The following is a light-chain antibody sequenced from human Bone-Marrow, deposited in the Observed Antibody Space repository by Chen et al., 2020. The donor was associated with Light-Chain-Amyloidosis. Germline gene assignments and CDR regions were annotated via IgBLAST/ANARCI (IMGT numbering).Light chain of an antibody. Sequence: QSALTQPPSVSGSPGQSITSSGTGTSSDVGGDNHVSWYQQHPDKAPKLMIYEVTNRPSWVPDRFSGSKSDNTASLTISGLQTEDEADYFCSSYTITNTLVFGSGTRVTVL. CDR3: SSYTITNTLV. V-gene: IGLV2-14*01. J-gene: IGLJ1*01. CDR1: SSDVGGDNH. CDR2: EVT.